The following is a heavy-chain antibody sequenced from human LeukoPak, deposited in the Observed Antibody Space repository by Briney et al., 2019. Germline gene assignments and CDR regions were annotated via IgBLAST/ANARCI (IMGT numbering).Heavy chain of an antibody. CDR1: GYTFTGHY. CDR2: INPNSGGT. Sequence: ASVKVSCKASGYTFTGHYMHWVRQAPGQGLEWMGWINPNSGGTNYAQKFQGRVTMTRDTSISTAYMELSRLRSDDTAVYYCARERGYSGYDEMSNWGQGTLVTVSS. D-gene: IGHD5-12*01. V-gene: IGHV1-2*02. CDR3: ARERGYSGYDEMSN. J-gene: IGHJ4*02.